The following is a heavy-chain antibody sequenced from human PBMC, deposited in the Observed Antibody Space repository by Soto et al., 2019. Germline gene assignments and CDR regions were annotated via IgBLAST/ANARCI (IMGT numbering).Heavy chain of an antibody. D-gene: IGHD3-16*02. Sequence: SLTLSLTSPVSYFSISSGGYYCIWIRQHPGKGLEWIGYIYYSGSTYYNPSLKSRVTISVDTSKNQFSLKLSSVTAADTAVYYCARLIMITFGGVIVPYYFDYWGQGTLVTVSS. J-gene: IGHJ4*02. CDR3: ARLIMITFGGVIVPYYFDY. CDR1: YFSISSGGYY. V-gene: IGHV4-31*03. CDR2: IYYSGST.